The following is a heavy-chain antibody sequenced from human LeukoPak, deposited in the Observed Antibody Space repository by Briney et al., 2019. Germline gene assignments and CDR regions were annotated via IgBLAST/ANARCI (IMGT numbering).Heavy chain of an antibody. D-gene: IGHD6-13*01. CDR2: ISGSGGST. Sequence: PGGTLRLSCAAPGFTFSSYAMSWVRQAPGKGLEWVSAISGSGGSTYYADSVKGRFTISRDNSKNTLYLQMNSLRAEDTAVYYCAKDRRSAAALVRWFDPWGQGTLVTVSS. V-gene: IGHV3-23*01. CDR3: AKDRRSAAALVRWFDP. J-gene: IGHJ5*02. CDR1: GFTFSSYA.